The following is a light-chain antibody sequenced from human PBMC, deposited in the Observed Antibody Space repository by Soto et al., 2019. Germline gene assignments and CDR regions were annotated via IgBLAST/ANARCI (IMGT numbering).Light chain of an antibody. V-gene: IGKV3-11*01. Sequence: EIVLTQSPATLSLSPGERATLSCRASQSVSNYLAWYQQKPGQAPRLLIYDASNRATGIPARFSGSGSGTDFTLTISRLGPEDFAVYYCQQRSNWPRFTFGQGTKVEIK. CDR3: QQRSNWPRFT. J-gene: IGKJ2*01. CDR1: QSVSNY. CDR2: DAS.